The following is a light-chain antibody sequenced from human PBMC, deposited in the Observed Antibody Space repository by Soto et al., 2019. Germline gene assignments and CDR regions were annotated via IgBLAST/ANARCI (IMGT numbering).Light chain of an antibody. J-gene: IGLJ1*01. CDR3: QVWDGRSFQGV. Sequence: SYELTQPPSVSVAPGQTASIACCGYVIGSKSVNWYQQRPGQAPVVVVYDDTDRPTGIPERFSGSNSGNTATLTITRVEAGDEADYYCQVWDGRSFQGVFGPGTKVTVL. V-gene: IGLV3-21*02. CDR1: VIGSKS. CDR2: DDT.